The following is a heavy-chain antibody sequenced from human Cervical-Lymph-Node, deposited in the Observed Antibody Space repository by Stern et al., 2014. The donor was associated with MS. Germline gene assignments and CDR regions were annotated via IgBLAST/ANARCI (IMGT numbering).Heavy chain of an antibody. D-gene: IGHD3-10*01. CDR1: GFTFSTYA. J-gene: IGHJ4*02. V-gene: IGHV3-30-3*01. CDR2: GSHDGTKR. CDR3: ARGGRGVGLEY. Sequence: VQLVESGGGVVQPGRSLSLSCVASGFTFSTYAMHWVRQAPGKGLEWVALGSHDGTKRNSTDSVKARFTISRDNSKNTLYLHMNSLRDEDTAVYFCARGGRGVGLEYWGQGALVTVSS.